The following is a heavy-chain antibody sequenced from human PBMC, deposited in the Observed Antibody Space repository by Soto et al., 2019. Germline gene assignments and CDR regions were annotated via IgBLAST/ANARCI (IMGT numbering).Heavy chain of an antibody. D-gene: IGHD3-16*01. CDR3: SKGLRFILRLIDY. CDR1: GFTFSSYG. CDR2: ISYDGSNK. Sequence: PGGSLRLSCAASGFTFSSYGMHWVRQAPGKGLEWVAVISYDGSNKYYADSVKGRFTISRDNSKNTLYLQMNSLRAEDTAVYYCSKGLRFILRLIDYWGTRTLGTLST. J-gene: IGHJ4*02. V-gene: IGHV3-30*18.